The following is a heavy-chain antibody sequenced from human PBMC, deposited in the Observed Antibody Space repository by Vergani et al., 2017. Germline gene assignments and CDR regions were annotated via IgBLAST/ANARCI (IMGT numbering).Heavy chain of an antibody. CDR1: EFTFSNYA. CDR3: AKQYFVSGNYLFDY. D-gene: IGHD3-10*01. Sequence: EVQLLESGGGLVQPGGSLRLTCAASEFTFSNYAMNWVRQAPGKGLEWVSGISGSGVSAYYTDSVKGRFTISRDNSKNMLFLLMNNLSTEDTAIYYCAKQYFVSGNYLFDYWGQGTLVTVSS. CDR2: ISGSGVSA. V-gene: IGHV3-23*01. J-gene: IGHJ4*02.